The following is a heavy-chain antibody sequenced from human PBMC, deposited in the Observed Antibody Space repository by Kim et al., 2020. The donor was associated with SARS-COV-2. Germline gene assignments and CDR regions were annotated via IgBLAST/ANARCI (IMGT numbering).Heavy chain of an antibody. D-gene: IGHD3-10*01. J-gene: IGHJ4*02. CDR3: ARAVNRGTSYYFDY. V-gene: IGHV1-69*04. CDR1: GGTFSSYA. Sequence: SVKVSCKASGGTFSSYAISWVRQAPGQGLEWMGRIIPILGIANYAQKFQGRVTITADKSTSTAYMELSSLRSEDTAVYYCARAVNRGTSYYFDYWGQGTLVTVSS. CDR2: IIPILGIA.